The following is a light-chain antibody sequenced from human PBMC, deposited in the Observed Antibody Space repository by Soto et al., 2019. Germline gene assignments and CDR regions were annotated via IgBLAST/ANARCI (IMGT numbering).Light chain of an antibody. J-gene: IGKJ5*01. CDR2: GAS. CDR3: QQRSNWPPIT. Sequence: EIVMTQSPATLSVSPGERATLSCRASQSVSSNLAWYQQKPGQAPRLLIYGASTRATGIPARFSGSGSGTEFTLTISSPEPEDFAVYYCQQRSNWPPITFGQGTRLEIK. V-gene: IGKV3-15*01. CDR1: QSVSSN.